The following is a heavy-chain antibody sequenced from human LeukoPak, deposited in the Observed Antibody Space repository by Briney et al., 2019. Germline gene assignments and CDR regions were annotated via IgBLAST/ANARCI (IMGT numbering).Heavy chain of an antibody. J-gene: IGHJ4*02. V-gene: IGHV4-31*03. CDR2: IYYSGST. CDR3: ARDSSSWYGFDY. CDR1: GGSISSGGYY. Sequence: RSSETLSLTCTVSGGSISSGGYYWSWIRQHPGKGLEWIGYIYYSGSTYYNPSLKSRVTISVDTSKNQFSLKLSSVTAADTAVYYCARDSSSWYGFDYWGQGTLVTVSS. D-gene: IGHD6-13*01.